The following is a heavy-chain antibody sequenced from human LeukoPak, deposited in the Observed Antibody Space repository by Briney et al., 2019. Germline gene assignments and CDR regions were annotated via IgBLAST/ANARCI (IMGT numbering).Heavy chain of an antibody. Sequence: PRGSLRLSCAASGFTFSSYAMHWVREAPGKGLEWVAVISYDGSNKYYADSVKGRFTISRDNSKNTLYLQMNSLRAEDTAVYYCARDRRYYDSSGYIQHWGQGTLVTVSS. D-gene: IGHD3-22*01. CDR2: ISYDGSNK. V-gene: IGHV3-30*04. CDR1: GFTFSSYA. CDR3: ARDRRYYDSSGYIQH. J-gene: IGHJ1*01.